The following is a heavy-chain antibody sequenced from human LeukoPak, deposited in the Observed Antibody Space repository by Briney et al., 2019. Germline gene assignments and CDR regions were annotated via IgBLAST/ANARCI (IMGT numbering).Heavy chain of an antibody. CDR2: ISSSGRYT. J-gene: IGHJ4*02. V-gene: IGHV3-64*01. CDR3: ARGYDDSGYYDC. CDR1: GFTFSSYA. Sequence: GGSLILSCAASGFTFSSYALHWVRQAPGKGLEYVSAISSSGRYTYYGNSVEGRFTISRDNSKNTLYLQMGSLRPEDTAAYYCARGYDDSGYYDCWGQGTLVTVSS. D-gene: IGHD3-22*01.